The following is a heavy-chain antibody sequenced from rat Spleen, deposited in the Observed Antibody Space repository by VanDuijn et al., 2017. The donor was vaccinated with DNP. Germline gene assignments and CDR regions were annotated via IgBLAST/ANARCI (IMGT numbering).Heavy chain of an antibody. Sequence: EVQLVESGGGLVQPGGALKLSCVASGFTFDDYWMTWIRHVPGKGLEWVASITSSGGSTYYRDSVKGRFTISRDNAKNTLYLQMNSLRSEDSATYYCAREGDYYDGSYVDALDAWGQGTSVTVSS. CDR3: AREGDYYDGSYVDALDA. CDR2: ITSSGGST. V-gene: IGHV5-31*01. CDR1: GFTFDDYW. D-gene: IGHD1-12*02. J-gene: IGHJ4*01.